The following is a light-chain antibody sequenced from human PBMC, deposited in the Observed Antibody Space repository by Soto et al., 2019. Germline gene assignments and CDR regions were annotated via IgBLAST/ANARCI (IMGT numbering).Light chain of an antibody. Sequence: EIVLTQSPGTLSLSPGERATLSCRASQSVSSKYLAWYQQKPGQAPRVLIYGTSIRASGVPERFSGGGSGTDFTLAITRVEPADFAVYYSQQYGSSLFTFGPGTKVDFK. CDR2: GTS. J-gene: IGKJ3*01. V-gene: IGKV3-20*01. CDR3: QQYGSSLFT. CDR1: QSVSSKY.